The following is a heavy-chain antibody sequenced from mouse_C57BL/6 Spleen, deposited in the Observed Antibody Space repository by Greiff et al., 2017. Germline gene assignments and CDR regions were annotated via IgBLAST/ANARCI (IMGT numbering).Heavy chain of an antibody. V-gene: IGHV1-72*01. Sequence: QVHVKQPGAELVKPGASVKLSCKASGYTFTSYWMHWVKQRPGRGLEWIGRIDPNSGGTKYNEKFKSKATLTVDKPSSTAYMQLSSLTSEDSAVYYCAREAYDGYFLPFAYWGQGTLVTVSA. J-gene: IGHJ3*01. CDR1: GYTFTSYW. CDR2: IDPNSGGT. CDR3: AREAYDGYFLPFAY. D-gene: IGHD2-3*01.